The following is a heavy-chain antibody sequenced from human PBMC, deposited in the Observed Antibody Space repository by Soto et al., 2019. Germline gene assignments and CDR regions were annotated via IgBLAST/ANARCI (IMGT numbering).Heavy chain of an antibody. Sequence: GGSLRLSCAASGFTFSSYLMHWVRQAPGKGLVWVSRINSDGSSTSYADSVKGRFTISRDNAKNTPYLQMNSLRAEDTAVYYCARAGVDTAMLPSYYYYGMDVWGQGTTVTVSS. CDR2: INSDGSST. J-gene: IGHJ6*02. CDR3: ARAGVDTAMLPSYYYYGMDV. V-gene: IGHV3-74*01. CDR1: GFTFSSYL. D-gene: IGHD5-18*01.